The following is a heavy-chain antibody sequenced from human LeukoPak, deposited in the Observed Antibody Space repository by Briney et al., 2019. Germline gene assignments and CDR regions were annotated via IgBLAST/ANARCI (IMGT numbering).Heavy chain of an antibody. D-gene: IGHD1-14*01. V-gene: IGHV4-34*01. Sequence: SETLSLTCAVYGGSFSGYYWSWIRQPPGKGLEWIGEINHSGSTSYNPSLKSRVTISVDTSKNQFSLKLSSVTAADTAVYYCARTRYPFDYWGQGTLVTVSS. CDR1: GGSFSGYY. CDR3: ARTRYPFDY. CDR2: INHSGST. J-gene: IGHJ4*02.